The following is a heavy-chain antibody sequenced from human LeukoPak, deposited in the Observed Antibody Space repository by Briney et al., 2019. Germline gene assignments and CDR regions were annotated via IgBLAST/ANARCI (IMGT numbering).Heavy chain of an antibody. D-gene: IGHD3-9*01. Sequence: PGGSLRLSCAASGFTFSRNSMNWVRQAPGKGLEWVSSISTSSSYIYYADSVKGRFTISRDNSKNSLYLQMNSLRNEDSALYYCAKAFDILTGPPDYWGQGTLVTVSS. CDR2: ISTSSSYI. V-gene: IGHV3-21*04. J-gene: IGHJ4*02. CDR3: AKAFDILTGPPDY. CDR1: GFTFSRNS.